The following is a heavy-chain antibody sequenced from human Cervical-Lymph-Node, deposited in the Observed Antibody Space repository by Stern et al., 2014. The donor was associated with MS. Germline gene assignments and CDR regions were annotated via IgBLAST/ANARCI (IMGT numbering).Heavy chain of an antibody. CDR1: GGTFSSWA. D-gene: IGHD1-26*01. V-gene: IGHV1-69*01. Sequence: VQLVQSGAEVKKPGSSVKVSCKASGGTFSSWAISWVRQGPGQGLEWLGGTIPIFGTENYAQKFQGRVTITADESTSTAYMELSSLRSEDTAVYYCARGELKEGLVRGMDVWGQGTTVAVSS. CDR3: ARGELKEGLVRGMDV. J-gene: IGHJ6*02. CDR2: TIPIFGTE.